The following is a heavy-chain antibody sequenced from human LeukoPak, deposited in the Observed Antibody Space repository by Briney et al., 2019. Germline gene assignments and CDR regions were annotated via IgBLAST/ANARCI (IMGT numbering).Heavy chain of an antibody. Sequence: GGSLRLSCAASGFTFSSYGMHWVRQAPGKGLEWVAVIWYHGSNKYYADSVKGRFTISRDNSKNTLYLQMNSLRAEDTAVYYCARAGYCSSTSCNRGVSPSDALFSYWGQGTLVTVSS. CDR3: ARAGYCSSTSCNRGVSPSDALFSY. V-gene: IGHV3-33*01. CDR2: IWYHGSNK. J-gene: IGHJ4*02. D-gene: IGHD2-2*02. CDR1: GFTFSSYG.